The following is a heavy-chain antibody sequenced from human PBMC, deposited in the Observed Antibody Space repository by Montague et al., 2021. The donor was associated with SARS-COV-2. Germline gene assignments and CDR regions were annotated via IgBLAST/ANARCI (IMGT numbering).Heavy chain of an antibody. CDR1: KFSFSSYA. D-gene: IGHD3-9*01. CDR3: ARPSYYDILTGNGGLEY. Sequence: SLRLSCAASKFSFSSYALHWVRQAPGKGLEWVAVISCVGSNQYYADSVKGRFTISRDNSKNTLYLQMSSLRAEDTAVYYCARPSYYDILTGNGGLEYWGQGTLVTVSS. V-gene: IGHV3-30*04. J-gene: IGHJ4*02. CDR2: ISCVGSNQ.